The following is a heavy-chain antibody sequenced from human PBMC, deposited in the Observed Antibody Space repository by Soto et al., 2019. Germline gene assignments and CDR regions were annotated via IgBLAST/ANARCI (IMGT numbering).Heavy chain of an antibody. CDR2: IYDSGST. Sequence: SETLSLTCTVSGGSISSSYWSWIRQPPGKGLEWIGYIYDSGSTYYNSSLKSRVTMSVDTSKNQFSLNLSSVTAADTAVYYCYRELMDWGQGTPVTVSS. CDR3: YRELMD. CDR1: GGSISSSY. V-gene: IGHV4-59*08. D-gene: IGHD1-26*01. J-gene: IGHJ4*01.